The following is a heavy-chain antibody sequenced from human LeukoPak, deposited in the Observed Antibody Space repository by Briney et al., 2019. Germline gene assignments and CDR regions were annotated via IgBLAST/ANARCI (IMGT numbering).Heavy chain of an antibody. CDR3: ARDGGATNYYYYGMDV. CDR2: IIPIFGTA. CDR1: GYTFIGYY. D-gene: IGHD1-26*01. J-gene: IGHJ6*02. Sequence: SVKVSCKASGYTFIGYYMHWVRQAPGQGLEWMGGIIPIFGTANYAQKFQGRVTITADESTSTAYMELSSLRSEDTAVYYCARDGGATNYYYYGMDVWGQGTTVTVSS. V-gene: IGHV1-69*13.